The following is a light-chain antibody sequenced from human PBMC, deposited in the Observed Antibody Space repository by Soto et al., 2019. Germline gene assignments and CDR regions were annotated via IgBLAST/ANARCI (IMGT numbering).Light chain of an antibody. V-gene: IGKV3-20*01. J-gene: IGKJ1*01. CDR2: GAS. CDR3: QQYDRSPRT. Sequence: EIVLTQSPGTLSLSPGERATLSCRANQIVGDNSLTWYQQRPGQAPRVLFYGASNRATGIPDRFSGSGSGTDFTLTISSLEPEDFAMYYCQQYDRSPRTFGQGTRVEIK. CDR1: QIVGDNS.